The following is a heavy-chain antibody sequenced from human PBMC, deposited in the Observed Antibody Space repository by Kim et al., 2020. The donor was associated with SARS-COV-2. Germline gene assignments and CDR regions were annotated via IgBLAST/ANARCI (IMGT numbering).Heavy chain of an antibody. Sequence: GGSLRLSCRASGFTFSSYGMHWVRQAPGKGLEWVAVIWYDGNYKYYADSVKGRLTISRDNFKNTLYLQINSLRAEDTAVYYCARDVRDYYGSGSYPFDFWGQGTLVTVSS. J-gene: IGHJ4*02. CDR1: GFTFSSYG. CDR3: ARDVRDYYGSGSYPFDF. D-gene: IGHD3-10*01. CDR2: IWYDGNYK. V-gene: IGHV3-33*01.